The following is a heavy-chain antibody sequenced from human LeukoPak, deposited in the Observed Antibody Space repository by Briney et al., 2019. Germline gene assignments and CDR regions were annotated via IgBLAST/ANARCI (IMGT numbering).Heavy chain of an antibody. Sequence: SQTLSLTCVISGGGVSSNSVAWNWIRQSQSRGLEWLGRTFYRSRWYYDYATSVRDRVTITPDTSKNEFSLQLRSVTPDDTAMYYCARDWEGVRYDYWGQGNLVTVSS. CDR3: ARDWEGVRYDY. CDR2: TFYRSRWYY. J-gene: IGHJ4*02. V-gene: IGHV6-1*01. D-gene: IGHD1-26*01. CDR1: GGGVSSNSVA.